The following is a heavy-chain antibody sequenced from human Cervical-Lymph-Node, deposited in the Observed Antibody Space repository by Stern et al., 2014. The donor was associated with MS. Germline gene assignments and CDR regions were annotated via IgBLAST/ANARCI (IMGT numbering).Heavy chain of an antibody. Sequence: QLQLQESGPGLVKPSQTLSLTCTVSGGSISSGGYYWSWIRQHPGKGLEWIGYIYYSGSTYYNPSLKSRVTISVDTSKNQFSLKLRSVTAADTAVYYCARSSIAAAGTESLFDYWGQGTLVTVSS. CDR1: GGSISSGGYY. V-gene: IGHV4-31*03. CDR2: IYYSGST. CDR3: ARSSIAAAGTESLFDY. J-gene: IGHJ4*02. D-gene: IGHD6-13*01.